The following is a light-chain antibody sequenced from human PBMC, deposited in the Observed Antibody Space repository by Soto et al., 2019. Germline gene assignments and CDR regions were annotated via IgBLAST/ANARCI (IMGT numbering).Light chain of an antibody. CDR2: GAS. CDR1: QSVSSSY. V-gene: IGKV3-20*01. Sequence: IMFAQNGCTLCWSPGERATRSCTASQSVSSSYLAWYQHKPGQAPRLLIYGASTRATGIPDRFSGSGFETDLSITISRLEPEDFAVYFCQQYSTSPPITFGQGTRLEIK. J-gene: IGKJ5*01. CDR3: QQYSTSPPIT.